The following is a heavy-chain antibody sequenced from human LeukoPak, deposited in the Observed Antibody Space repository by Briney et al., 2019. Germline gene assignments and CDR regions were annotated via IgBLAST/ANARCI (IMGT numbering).Heavy chain of an antibody. V-gene: IGHV3-23*01. CDR1: GFTFSNYA. J-gene: IGHJ4*02. D-gene: IGHD3-10*01. Sequence: PGGSLRLSCAASGFTFSNYAMNWVRQAPGKGLEWVSSISGSGDSTYYADSVKGRFTISRDNSKNTLYLQMNSLRAEDTAVYYCAKDQWLWFGEFPPYYFDYWGQGTLVTVSS. CDR3: AKDQWLWFGEFPPYYFDY. CDR2: ISGSGDST.